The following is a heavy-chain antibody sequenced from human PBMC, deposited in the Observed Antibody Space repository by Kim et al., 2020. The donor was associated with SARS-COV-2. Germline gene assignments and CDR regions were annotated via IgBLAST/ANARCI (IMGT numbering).Heavy chain of an antibody. CDR3: AADRGSSGYHTYDY. J-gene: IGHJ4*02. Sequence: SVKVSCKSSGFTFTSSAMQWGRQARGQRLDWKGWIVVGSGYTNYAQKFQERITITRDMSTSTSYMELRSLRSEDTAVYYCAADRGSSGYHTYDYWGQGTLVTVSS. CDR1: GFTFTSSA. CDR2: IVVGSGYT. V-gene: IGHV1-58*02. D-gene: IGHD3-22*01.